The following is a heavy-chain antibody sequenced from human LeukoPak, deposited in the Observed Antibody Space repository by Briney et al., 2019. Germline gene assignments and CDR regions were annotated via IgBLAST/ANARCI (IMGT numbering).Heavy chain of an antibody. CDR3: AKRPSDYGDYVSYFDY. Sequence: GGSLRLSCAASGFSLISYGMHWVRQAPGKGLEWVGVISDDGRRKDYADSVKGRFTIPRDNSKDTLYLQMNSLRAEDTAVYYCAKRPSDYGDYVSYFDYWGQGTLVTVSS. V-gene: IGHV3-30*18. J-gene: IGHJ4*02. D-gene: IGHD4-17*01. CDR2: ISDDGRRK. CDR1: GFSLISYG.